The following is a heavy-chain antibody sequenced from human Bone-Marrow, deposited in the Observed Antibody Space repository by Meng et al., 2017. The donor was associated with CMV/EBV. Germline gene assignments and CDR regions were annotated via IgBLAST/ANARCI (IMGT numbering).Heavy chain of an antibody. Sequence: GESLKISCAAFGVTFSDYYMTWIRRTPGKGLDWVSYISGGGGAIHYADSVEGRFTISRDNAKNSLYLQMNSLRAEYTALYFWARQYEGFEPYYFDYWGQGTPVTVSS. J-gene: IGHJ4*02. V-gene: IGHV3-11*04. D-gene: IGHD2/OR15-2a*01. CDR3: ARQYEGFEPYYFDY. CDR2: ISGGGGAI. CDR1: GVTFSDYY.